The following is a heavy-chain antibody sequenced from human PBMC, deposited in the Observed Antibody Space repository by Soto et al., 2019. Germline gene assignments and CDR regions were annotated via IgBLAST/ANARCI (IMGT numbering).Heavy chain of an antibody. CDR2: INPNSGGT. J-gene: IGHJ4*02. D-gene: IGHD6-19*01. V-gene: IGHV1-2*04. Sequence: ASVKVSCKASGYTFTGYYMHWVRQAPGQGLEWMGWINPNSGGTNYAQKFQGWVTMTRDTSISTAYMELSRLRSDDTAVYYCVRSPFSGAVASHSISLGYYFDYWGQGTLVTVSS. CDR1: GYTFTGYY. CDR3: VRSPFSGAVASHSISLGYYFDY.